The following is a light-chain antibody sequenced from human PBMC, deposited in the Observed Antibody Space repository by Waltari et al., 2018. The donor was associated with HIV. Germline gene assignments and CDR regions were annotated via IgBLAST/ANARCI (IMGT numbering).Light chain of an antibody. J-gene: IGLJ3*02. CDR1: TSNLGNNY. Sequence: QSVLTQPPSVSAAPGQKVTSPCPGSTSNLGNNYVAWYQQFPGTAPKLLLFDNTDRPSGIPDRFSGSKSGTSATLGITGLQIGDEADYYCGTWDNSLKAGVFGGGTRLTVL. V-gene: IGLV1-51*01. CDR2: DNT. CDR3: GTWDNSLKAGV.